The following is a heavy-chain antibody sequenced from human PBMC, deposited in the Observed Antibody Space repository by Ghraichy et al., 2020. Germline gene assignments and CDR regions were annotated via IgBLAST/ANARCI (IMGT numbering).Heavy chain of an antibody. CDR1: GYTFTSYA. D-gene: IGHD5-18*01. CDR2: INAGNGNT. V-gene: IGHV1-3*01. J-gene: IGHJ4*02. Sequence: ASVKVSCKASGYTFTSYAMHWVRQAPGQRLEWMGWINAGNGNTKYSQKFQGRVTITRDTSASTAYMELSSLRFEDTAVYYCARDQASGYSYGFDYWGQGTLVTVSS. CDR3: ARDQASGYSYGFDY.